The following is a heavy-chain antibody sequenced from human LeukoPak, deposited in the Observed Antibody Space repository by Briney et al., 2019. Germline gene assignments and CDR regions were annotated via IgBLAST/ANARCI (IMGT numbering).Heavy chain of an antibody. J-gene: IGHJ5*02. CDR3: ARVLKAGWFAQFDP. V-gene: IGHV4-4*09. CDR1: GGSISSYY. CDR2: IYTSGST. Sequence: PSETLSLTCTVSGGSISSYYWSWIRQPPGKGLEWIRYIYTSGSTNYNPSLKSRVTISVDTSKNQFSLKLSSVTAADTAVYYCARVLKAGWFAQFDPWGQGTLVTVSS. D-gene: IGHD3-10*01.